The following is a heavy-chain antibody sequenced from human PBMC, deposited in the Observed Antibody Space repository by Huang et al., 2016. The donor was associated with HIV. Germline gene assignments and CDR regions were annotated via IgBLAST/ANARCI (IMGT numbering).Heavy chain of an antibody. J-gene: IGHJ4*02. V-gene: IGHV5-51*01. D-gene: IGHD3-10*01. Sequence: EVHLVQSGAEVKEPGESLKISCQASGHNFDSYWIGWVRQMPGKGLEWGGVIYPGDSDTRYDPSFQGQVTISADQSINTAYLQCSSLKASDTAIYFCARQGLWLPPTDPFDYWGQGTPVTVSA. CDR2: IYPGDSDT. CDR3: ARQGLWLPPTDPFDY. CDR1: GHNFDSYW.